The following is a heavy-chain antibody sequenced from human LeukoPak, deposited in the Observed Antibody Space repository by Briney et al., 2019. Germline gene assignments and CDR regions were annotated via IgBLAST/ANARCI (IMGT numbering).Heavy chain of an antibody. V-gene: IGHV3-21*01. CDR3: ARDVDMVNYDFRSGFYGSWFDP. Sequence: DSVQGRLTISRDNANNSLYLQMSSLRAEDTAVYYCARDVDMVNYDFRSGFYGSWFDPWGQGTLVTVSS. D-gene: IGHD3-3*01. J-gene: IGHJ5*02.